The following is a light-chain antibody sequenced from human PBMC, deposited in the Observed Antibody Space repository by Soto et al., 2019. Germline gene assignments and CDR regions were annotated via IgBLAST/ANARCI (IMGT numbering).Light chain of an antibody. CDR2: GNS. J-gene: IGLJ3*02. Sequence: QSVLTQPPPVSGAPGQRVTIPCTGSSSNIGAGYDVHWYQQLPGTAPKLLIYGNSNRPSGVPDRLSGSKSGTSASLAITGLQAEDEADYYCQSYDSSLSNWVFGGGTKLTVL. CDR3: QSYDSSLSNWV. CDR1: SSNIGAGYD. V-gene: IGLV1-40*01.